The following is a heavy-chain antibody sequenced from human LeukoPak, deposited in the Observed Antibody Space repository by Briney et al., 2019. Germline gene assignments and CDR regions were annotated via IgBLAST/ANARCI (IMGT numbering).Heavy chain of an antibody. D-gene: IGHD6-19*01. CDR1: GFTSTTYA. J-gene: IGHJ4*02. V-gene: IGHV3-23*01. CDR3: AKSRGRAVASAFDY. CDR2: ISGSGDTK. Sequence: GASLRLSCAASGFTSTTYAMTWVRQAPGKGLEWASSISGSGDTKNYADSVKGRFTISRDNSKITLFLQMNRLRAEDTAIYYCAKSRGRAVASAFDYWGRGTLVTVSS.